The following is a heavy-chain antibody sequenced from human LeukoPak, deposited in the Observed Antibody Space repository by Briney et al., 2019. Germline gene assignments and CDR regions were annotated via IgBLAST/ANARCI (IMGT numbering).Heavy chain of an antibody. CDR2: ISDTGDSA. CDR1: GFTFSNYG. D-gene: IGHD3-22*01. J-gene: IGHJ4*02. Sequence: GGSLRLSCAASGFTFSNYGMAWARQAPGKGLEWVSGISDTGDSAYYADSVRGRFTISRDSSKNTLYLQMNSLRAEDTAVYYCAKVWRGNYYDYWGQGTLVTVSS. V-gene: IGHV3-23*01. CDR3: AKVWRGNYYDY.